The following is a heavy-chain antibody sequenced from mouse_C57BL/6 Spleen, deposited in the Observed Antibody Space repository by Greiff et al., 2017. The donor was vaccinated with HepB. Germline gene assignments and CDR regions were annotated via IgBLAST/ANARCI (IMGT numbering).Heavy chain of an antibody. CDR1: GFTFSDYG. V-gene: IGHV5-17*01. D-gene: IGHD1-1*01. J-gene: IGHJ2*01. CDR3: ARVYYYGSSHFDY. CDR2: ISSGSSTI. Sequence: EVQLVESGGGLVKPGGSLKLSCAASGFTFSDYGMHWVRQAPEKGLEWVAYISSGSSTIYYADTVKGRFTISRDNAKNTLFLQMTSLRSEDTAMYYCARVYYYGSSHFDYWGQGTTLTVSS.